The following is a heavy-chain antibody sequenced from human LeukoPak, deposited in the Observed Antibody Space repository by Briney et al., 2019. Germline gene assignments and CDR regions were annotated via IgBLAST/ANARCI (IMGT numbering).Heavy chain of an antibody. J-gene: IGHJ4*02. CDR1: GFTVSTNY. Sequence: GGSLRLSCAASGFTVSTNYMSWVRQAPGKGLEWVSVIYSGGSTFYADSVKGRFTISRDNAKNSLYLQMTSLRDEDTAVYYCARGGSGWPLLRIDYWGQGTLVTVSS. D-gene: IGHD6-19*01. CDR3: ARGGSGWPLLRIDY. V-gene: IGHV3-53*01. CDR2: IYSGGST.